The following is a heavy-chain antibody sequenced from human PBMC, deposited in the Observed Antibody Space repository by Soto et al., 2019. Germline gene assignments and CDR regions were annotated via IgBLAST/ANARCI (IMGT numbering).Heavy chain of an antibody. CDR1: GGSISSSRSY. Sequence: SETLSLTCTVSGGSISSSRSYWGWIRQPPGKGLEWIGNMYYSGSAYYNPSLKSRVTISVDTSKNQFSLKLGSVTAADTAVYYCARRISWNWFDPWGQGTLVTVSS. CDR2: MYYSGSA. J-gene: IGHJ5*02. CDR3: ARRISWNWFDP. V-gene: IGHV4-39*01.